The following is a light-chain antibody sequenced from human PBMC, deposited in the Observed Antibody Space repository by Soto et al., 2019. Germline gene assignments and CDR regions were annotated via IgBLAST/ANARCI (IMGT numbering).Light chain of an antibody. J-gene: IGKJ1*01. CDR2: GAS. V-gene: IGKV3-15*01. CDR1: QSVSSN. Sequence: EIVMTQSPATLSVSPGERATLSCRASQSVSSNLAWYQQKPGQAPRLLIYGASTRATGIPARFSGSGSGTEFTLTITSLQSEDFAVYYCQQYINWSWAFGQGTKVDIK. CDR3: QQYINWSWA.